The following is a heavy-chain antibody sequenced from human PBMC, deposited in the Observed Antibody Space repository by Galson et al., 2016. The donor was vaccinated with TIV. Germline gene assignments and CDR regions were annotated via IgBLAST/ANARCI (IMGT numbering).Heavy chain of an antibody. Sequence: SLRLSCAASGFAFRSFWMSWVRQAPGKGLEWVANIEEDGSETYYVDSVKGRFTISRDNAKNSLHLQMDSLRAVDTAVYYCFIGHYSDSWGQGTLVTVSS. CDR3: FIGHYSDS. D-gene: IGHD3-16*02. J-gene: IGHJ4*02. CDR1: GFAFRSFW. V-gene: IGHV3-7*01. CDR2: IEEDGSET.